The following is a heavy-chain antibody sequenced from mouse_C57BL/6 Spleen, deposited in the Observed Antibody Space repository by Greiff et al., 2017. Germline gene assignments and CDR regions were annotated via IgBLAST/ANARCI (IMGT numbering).Heavy chain of an antibody. V-gene: IGHV5-16*01. CDR1: GFTFSDYY. J-gene: IGHJ4*01. Sequence: DVKLVESEGGLVQPGSSMKLSCTASGFTFSDYYMAWVRQVPEKGLEWVANINYDGSSTYYLDSLKSRFIISRDNAKNILYLQMSSLKSEDTATYYCARGGHLRSVDYWGQGTSVTVSS. CDR3: ARGGHLRSVDY. CDR2: INYDGSST. D-gene: IGHD1-1*01.